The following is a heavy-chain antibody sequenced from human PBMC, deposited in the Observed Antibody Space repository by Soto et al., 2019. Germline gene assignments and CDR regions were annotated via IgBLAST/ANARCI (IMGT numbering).Heavy chain of an antibody. J-gene: IGHJ4*02. V-gene: IGHV1-58*02. CDR3: AARSIVATITWDY. CDR1: GFTFTSSA. CDR2: IVVGSGNT. Sequence: ASVKVSCKASGFTFTSSAMQWVRQARGQRLEWIGWIVVGSGNTNYAQKFQERVTITRDMSTSTAYMELSSLRSEDTAVYYCAARSIVATITWDYWGQGTLVTVSS. D-gene: IGHD5-12*01.